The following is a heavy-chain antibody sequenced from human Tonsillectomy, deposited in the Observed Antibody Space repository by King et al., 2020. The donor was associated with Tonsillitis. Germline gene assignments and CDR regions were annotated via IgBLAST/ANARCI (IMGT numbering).Heavy chain of an antibody. V-gene: IGHV3-15*01. CDR3: TTDGLLVSHVFDY. D-gene: IGHD3/OR15-3a*01. Sequence: VQLVESGGGLVKPGGSLRLSCAASGFPFSNAWMSWVRQAPGKGLEWVARIKVNSEGGTADYAAPVEGRFAISRDDSKNTLYLHMNSLRTEDTAVYFCTTDGLLVSHVFDYWGQGALVTVSS. J-gene: IGHJ4*02. CDR2: IKVNSEGGTA. CDR1: GFPFSNAW.